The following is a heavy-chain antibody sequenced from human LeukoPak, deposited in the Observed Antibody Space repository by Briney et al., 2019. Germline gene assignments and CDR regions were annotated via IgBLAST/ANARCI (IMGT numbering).Heavy chain of an antibody. V-gene: IGHV4-39*01. Sequence: SETLSLTCTVSGGSISSNSYYWAWIRQPPGKGLEWIGSIYYRGSTYYKPSLKSRVTISVDTSKNHFSLRLNSVTAADTAVYYCARNRFYYGPVNYGVPNWFDPWGQGTLVTVSS. D-gene: IGHD3-10*01. CDR1: GGSISSNSYY. J-gene: IGHJ5*02. CDR3: ARNRFYYGPVNYGVPNWFDP. CDR2: IYYRGST.